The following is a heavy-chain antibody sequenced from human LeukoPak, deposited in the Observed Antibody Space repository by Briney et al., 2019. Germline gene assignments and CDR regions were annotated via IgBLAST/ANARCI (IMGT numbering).Heavy chain of an antibody. V-gene: IGHV3-23*01. CDR2: ISGSGSHT. CDR3: ARNYYGSGSYFSH. D-gene: IGHD3-10*01. J-gene: IGHJ4*02. CDR1: GFTFNSYA. Sequence: GGSLRLSCAASGFTFNSYAMNWVRRAPGKGVEWVSSISGSGSHTYYADSVQGRFTVSRDNSKNTLYLQMNSLRAEDTAVYYCARNYYGSGSYFSHWGQGTLVTVSS.